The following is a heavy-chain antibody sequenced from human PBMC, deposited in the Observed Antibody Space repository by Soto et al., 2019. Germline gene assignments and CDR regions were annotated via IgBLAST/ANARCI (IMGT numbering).Heavy chain of an antibody. Sequence: SETLSLTCTFSGCSISSYYWSWIRQPPGKGLEWIGYIYYSGSTNYNPSLKSRVTISVDTSKNQFSLKLSSVTAADTAVYYCARGRIYSSGWPNWFDPWGQGTLVTVSS. CDR1: GCSISSYY. CDR3: ARGRIYSSGWPNWFDP. D-gene: IGHD6-19*01. J-gene: IGHJ5*02. V-gene: IGHV4-59*01. CDR2: IYYSGST.